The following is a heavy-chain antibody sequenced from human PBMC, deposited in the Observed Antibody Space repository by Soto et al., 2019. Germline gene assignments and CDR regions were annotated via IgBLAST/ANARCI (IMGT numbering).Heavy chain of an antibody. CDR3: ARKDGLWDSSDLDY. V-gene: IGHV1-3*04. D-gene: IGHD3-22*01. J-gene: IGHJ4*02. CDR2: INTGNGNT. CDR1: GYNFIDYT. Sequence: QVHLVQSGAEEKQPGASVKVSCKASGYNFIDYTIHWVRQAPGQRLEWMGWINTGNGNTKYSQNFQGRVTITRDTPASTAYMELSSRRSEDTAMYYCARKDGLWDSSDLDYWGQGTLVTVSS.